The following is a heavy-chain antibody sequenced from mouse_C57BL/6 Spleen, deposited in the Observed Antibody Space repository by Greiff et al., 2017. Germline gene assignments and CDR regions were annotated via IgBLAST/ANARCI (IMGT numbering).Heavy chain of an antibody. Sequence: VQLQQPGAELVRPGSSVKLSCKASGYTFTSYWMDWVKQRPGQGLEWIGNIYPSDSETHYNQKFKDKATLTVDKSSSTAYMQLSSLTSEDSAVYYCARGRYYFDYWGQGTTLTVSS. J-gene: IGHJ2*01. CDR2: IYPSDSET. V-gene: IGHV1-61*01. CDR3: ARGRYYFDY. CDR1: GYTFTSYW.